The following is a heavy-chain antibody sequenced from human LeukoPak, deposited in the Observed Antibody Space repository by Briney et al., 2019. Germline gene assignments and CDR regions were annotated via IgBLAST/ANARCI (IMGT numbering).Heavy chain of an antibody. V-gene: IGHV1-69*04. Sequence: SVKVSCKASGGTFSSYAISWVRQAPGQGLEWMGRIIPILGIANYAQKFQGRVTITADKSTSTAYMELSSLRSEDTAVYYCASYQVVVTAEDAFDIWGQGTMVTVSS. J-gene: IGHJ3*02. D-gene: IGHD2-21*02. CDR1: GGTFSSYA. CDR3: ASYQVVVTAEDAFDI. CDR2: IIPILGIA.